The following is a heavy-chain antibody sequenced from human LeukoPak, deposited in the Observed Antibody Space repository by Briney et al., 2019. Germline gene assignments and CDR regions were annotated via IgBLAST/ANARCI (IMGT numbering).Heavy chain of an antibody. V-gene: IGHV4-39*01. Sequence: PSETLSLTCTVSGGSISSSSYCWGWIRQPPGKGLEWIGSIYYSGSTYYNPSLKSRVTISVDTSKNQFSLKLSSVTAADTAVYYCARRRYYGSGSYSPFDPWGQGTLVTVSS. CDR2: IYYSGST. J-gene: IGHJ5*02. CDR1: GGSISSSSYC. CDR3: ARRRYYGSGSYSPFDP. D-gene: IGHD3-10*01.